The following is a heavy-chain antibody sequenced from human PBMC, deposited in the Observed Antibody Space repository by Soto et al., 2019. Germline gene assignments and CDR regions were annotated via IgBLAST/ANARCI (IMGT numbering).Heavy chain of an antibody. CDR1: GFTFSSYG. Sequence: QVQLVESGGGVVQPGGSLGLSCAASGFTFSSYGMHWVRQAPGKGLEWVAVISYDGSNKYYAVSVKGRFTISRDNSKNTLYLQLNTVSTEDTAVYFCAKDSAWLRHYFDYWGQGTLVTVSS. CDR2: ISYDGSNK. J-gene: IGHJ4*02. D-gene: IGHD5-12*01. V-gene: IGHV3-30*18. CDR3: AKDSAWLRHYFDY.